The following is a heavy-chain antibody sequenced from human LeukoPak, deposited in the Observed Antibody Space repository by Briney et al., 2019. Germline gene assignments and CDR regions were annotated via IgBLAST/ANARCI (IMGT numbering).Heavy chain of an antibody. V-gene: IGHV4-38-2*02. CDR3: ARGPRGTIVRGVIYPGLDY. CDR2: IYHSGST. CDR1: GYSISSGYY. Sequence: SETLSLTCTVSGYSISSGYYWGWIRQPPGKGLEWIGSIYHSGSTYYNPSLKSRVTISVDTSKNQFSLKLSSVTAADTAVYYCARGPRGTIVRGVIYPGLDYWGQGTLVTVSS. J-gene: IGHJ4*02. D-gene: IGHD3-10*01.